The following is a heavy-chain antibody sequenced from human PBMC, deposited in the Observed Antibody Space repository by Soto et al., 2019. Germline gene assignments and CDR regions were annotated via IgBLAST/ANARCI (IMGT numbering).Heavy chain of an antibody. CDR3: TTTKGRLEPPTNDF. Sequence: EVQLVESGGGLVKPGGSLRLSCAGSGFTFSNAWMSWVRRAPGKGLEWVGRIKSDAYGAAIDYAAPGKGRFTISRDDSKNTLFLQMNNLRAVDTAVYSCTTTKGRLEPPTNDFWGQGPPVIVSS. V-gene: IGHV3-15*01. CDR1: GFTFSNAW. D-gene: IGHD2-8*01. CDR2: IKSDAYGAAI. J-gene: IGHJ4*02.